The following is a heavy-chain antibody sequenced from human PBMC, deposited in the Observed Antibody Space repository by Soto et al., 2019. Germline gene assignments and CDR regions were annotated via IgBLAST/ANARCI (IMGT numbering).Heavy chain of an antibody. CDR1: GFTFSSYA. Sequence: EVPLLESGGGLVQPGGSLRLSCAASGFTFSSYAMSWVRQAPGKGLEWVSAISGSDGHTYYADSVKGRFTISRDNSKNTLYLQMNSLRAEDTALYYCAKDLSSRWLTPDYWGQGTLVTVSS. D-gene: IGHD6-19*01. CDR2: ISGSDGHT. CDR3: AKDLSSRWLTPDY. V-gene: IGHV3-23*01. J-gene: IGHJ4*02.